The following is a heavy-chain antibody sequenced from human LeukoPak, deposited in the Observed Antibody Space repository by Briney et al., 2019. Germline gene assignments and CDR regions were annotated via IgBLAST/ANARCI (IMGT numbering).Heavy chain of an antibody. CDR3: ARDGIASALSYFDY. V-gene: IGHV3-30-3*01. CDR2: ISFDGSNK. Sequence: GGSLRLSCAASGFTFSSYAMHWVRQAPGKGLEWVAVISFDGSNKYYADSVKGRFTISRDNSKNTLYLQMNSLRAEDTAVYYCARDGIASALSYFDYWGQGTLVTVSS. CDR1: GFTFSSYA. D-gene: IGHD6-13*01. J-gene: IGHJ4*02.